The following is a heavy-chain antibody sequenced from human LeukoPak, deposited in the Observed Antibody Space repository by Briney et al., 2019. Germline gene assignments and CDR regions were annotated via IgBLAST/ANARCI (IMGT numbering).Heavy chain of an antibody. CDR2: IKEDRTET. D-gene: IGHD5-24*01. J-gene: IGHJ4*02. Sequence: GGSLRLSCAASGFMFSSNWMSWVRLAPGKGLEWVVNIKEDRTETYYVDSVKGRFTISRDNAKNSLYLQMNSLRVEDTAVYYCAKEGRSLQTYWGQGTLATVSS. CDR1: GFMFSSNW. CDR3: AKEGRSLQTY. V-gene: IGHV3-7*03.